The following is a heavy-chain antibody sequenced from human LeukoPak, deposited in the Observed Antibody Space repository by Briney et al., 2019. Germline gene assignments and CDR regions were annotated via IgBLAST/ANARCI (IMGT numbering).Heavy chain of an antibody. D-gene: IGHD7-27*01. J-gene: IGHJ4*02. V-gene: IGHV1-2*02. CDR3: ARDHKWGPDY. CDR2: IHPKTGVT. Sequence: ASVKLSCKASGYSFTDHYLHWLRQAPGQGLEWMAWIHPKTGVTNYAERFQGRLSLTRDTSISTLYMELNSLTSDDTAVYYCARDHKWGPDYWGQGTLVSVPS. CDR1: GYSFTDHY.